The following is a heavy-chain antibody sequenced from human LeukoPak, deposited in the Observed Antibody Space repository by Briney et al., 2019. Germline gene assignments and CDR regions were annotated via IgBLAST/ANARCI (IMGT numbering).Heavy chain of an antibody. D-gene: IGHD6-19*01. CDR3: ARDEWLVAVAGHYGMDV. CDR1: GGTFSSYT. J-gene: IGHJ6*02. Sequence: ASVKVSCKASGGTFSSYTISWVRQAPGQGLEWMGWISAYNGNTNYAQKLQGRVTMTTDTSTSTAYMELRSLRSDDTAVYYCARDEWLVAVAGHYGMDVWGQGTTVTVSS. CDR2: ISAYNGNT. V-gene: IGHV1-18*01.